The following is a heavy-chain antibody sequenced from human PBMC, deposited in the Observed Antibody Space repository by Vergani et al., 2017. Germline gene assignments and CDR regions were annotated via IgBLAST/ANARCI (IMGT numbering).Heavy chain of an antibody. V-gene: IGHV3-15*07. J-gene: IGHJ4*02. D-gene: IGHD3-10*01. CDR3: TTVFYGSGSYYNDTPWY. CDR2: IKSKTDGGTT. CDR1: GFTFSNAW. Sequence: EVQLVESGGGLVKPGGSLRLSCAASGFTFSNAWMNWVRQAPGKGLEWVGRIKSKTDGGTTDYAAPVKGRFTISRDDSKNTLYLQMNSLKTEETAVYYCTTVFYGSGSYYNDTPWYWGQGTLVTVSS.